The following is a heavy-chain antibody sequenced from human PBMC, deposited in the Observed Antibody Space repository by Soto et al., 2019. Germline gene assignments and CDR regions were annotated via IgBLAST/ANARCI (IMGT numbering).Heavy chain of an antibody. V-gene: IGHV1-18*01. Sequence: ASVKVSCKASGYTFTSYGISWARQAPGQGLEWMGWISAYNGNTNYAQKLQGRVTITTDTSTSTAYMELSSLRSDDTAVYYCAADLDYGDLIFDYWGQGTLVTVSS. J-gene: IGHJ4*02. CDR2: ISAYNGNT. CDR1: GYTFTSYG. D-gene: IGHD4-17*01. CDR3: AADLDYGDLIFDY.